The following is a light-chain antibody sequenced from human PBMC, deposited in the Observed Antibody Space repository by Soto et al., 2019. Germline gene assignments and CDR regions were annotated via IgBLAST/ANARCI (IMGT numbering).Light chain of an antibody. CDR3: HQYYTSTRA. Sequence: EIVLTQSPGTVSLSPGERATLSCRASQRVSSSYFAWYRHKPGQAPRLLIYGVSSRSAGIPDRFSGSGSGTDFPLTISRLEPEDSGIYYCHQYYTSTRAFGQGKKVEIK. CDR1: QRVSSSY. V-gene: IGKV3-20*01. J-gene: IGKJ1*01. CDR2: GVS.